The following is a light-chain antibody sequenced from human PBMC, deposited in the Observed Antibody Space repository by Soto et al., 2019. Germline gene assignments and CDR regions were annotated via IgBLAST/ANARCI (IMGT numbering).Light chain of an antibody. V-gene: IGLV1-40*01. CDR3: QSYDSSLSGYV. CDR1: SSNIGAGYD. Sequence: QSVLTQPPSVSGAPGQRVTISCTGSSSNIGAGYDVHWYQQLPGTAPKLLIYGNSNRPSGVPDRFSGSKSGTSASLAITGFLAEDQADYYCQSYDSSLSGYVFGTGTKVPVL. J-gene: IGLJ1*01. CDR2: GNS.